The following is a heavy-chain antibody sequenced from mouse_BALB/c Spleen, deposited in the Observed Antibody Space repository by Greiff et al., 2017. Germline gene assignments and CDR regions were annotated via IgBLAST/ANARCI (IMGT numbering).Heavy chain of an antibody. J-gene: IGHJ4*01. CDR2: INPSTGYT. CDR3: ARGRYPYYAMDY. V-gene: IGHV1-7*01. CDR1: GYTFTSYW. D-gene: IGHD1-1*01. Sequence: VQLQQSGAELAKPGASVKMSCKASGYTFTSYWMHWVKQRPGQGLEWIGYINPSTGYTEYNQKFKDKATLTADKSSSTAYMQLSSLTSEDSAVYYCARGRYPYYAMDYWGQGTSVTVSS.